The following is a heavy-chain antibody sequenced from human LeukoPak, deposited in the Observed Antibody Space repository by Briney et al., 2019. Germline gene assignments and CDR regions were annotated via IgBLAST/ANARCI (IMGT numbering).Heavy chain of an antibody. CDR3: AREVRGSGYDIYYYYMDV. J-gene: IGHJ6*03. Sequence: SETLSLTCTVSGGSISSSSYYWSWIRQPPGEGLEWIGEINHSGSTNYNPSLKSRVTISVDTSKNQISLRLSSVTAADTAVYYCAREVRGSGYDIYYYYMDVWGKGTTVTVSS. V-gene: IGHV4-39*07. CDR1: GGSISSSSYY. CDR2: INHSGST. D-gene: IGHD5-12*01.